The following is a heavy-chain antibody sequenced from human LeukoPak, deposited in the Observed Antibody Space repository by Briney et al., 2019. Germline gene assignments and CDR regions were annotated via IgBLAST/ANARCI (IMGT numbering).Heavy chain of an antibody. J-gene: IGHJ3*02. CDR3: ARHQSKAGVDCTNGVCYLYAFDI. CDR2: LYHGGST. D-gene: IGHD2-8*01. Sequence: PSESLSLTCAVSGYSISSGYYWGGSRQPQGKGLEWIGSLYHGGSTYYNPSLKSRVTISVDTSKNQFSLKLSSVTAADTAEYYCARHQSKAGVDCTNGVCYLYAFDIWGQGTMVTVSS. CDR1: GYSISSGYY. V-gene: IGHV4-38-2*01.